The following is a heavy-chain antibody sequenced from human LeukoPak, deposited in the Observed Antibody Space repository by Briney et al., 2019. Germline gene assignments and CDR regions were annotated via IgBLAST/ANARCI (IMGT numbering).Heavy chain of an antibody. J-gene: IGHJ4*02. CDR1: GFTFSSYA. CDR2: ISYDGSNK. Sequence: GRSLGLSCAASGFTFSSYAMHWVRQAPGKGLEWVAVISYDGSNKYYADSVKGRFTISRDNSKNTLYLQMNSLRAEDTAVYYCARDGQLYYDYVWGSYLDYWGQGTLVTVSS. D-gene: IGHD3-16*02. CDR3: ARDGQLYYDYVWGSYLDY. V-gene: IGHV3-30-3*01.